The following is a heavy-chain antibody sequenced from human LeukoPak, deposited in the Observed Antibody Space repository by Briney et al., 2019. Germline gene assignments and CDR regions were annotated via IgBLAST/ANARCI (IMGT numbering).Heavy chain of an antibody. D-gene: IGHD5-24*01. Sequence: ASVTVSCMHSRYAFTDYYIHWVRQAPGQGLEWMGWIAPNTGGTNYAQRFQGRVTMTRDTSINTANMELRSLTSNDTAVYYCARDLPGDGYNSAYDVWGQGTMVTVSS. CDR1: RYAFTDYY. CDR2: IAPNTGGT. J-gene: IGHJ3*01. V-gene: IGHV1-2*02. CDR3: ARDLPGDGYNSAYDV.